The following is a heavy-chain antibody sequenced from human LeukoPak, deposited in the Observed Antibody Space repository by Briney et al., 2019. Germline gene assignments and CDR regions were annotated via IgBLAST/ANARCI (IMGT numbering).Heavy chain of an antibody. D-gene: IGHD2-8*01. Sequence: GGSLRLSCAASGFTFSIYSMNWVRQAPGKGLEWVSSISSSSSYIYYADSVKGRFTISRDNAKNSLYLQMNSLRAEDTAVYYCARDFVEVYALYYFDYWGQGTLVTVSS. V-gene: IGHV3-21*01. CDR2: ISSSSSYI. CDR1: GFTFSIYS. J-gene: IGHJ4*02. CDR3: ARDFVEVYALYYFDY.